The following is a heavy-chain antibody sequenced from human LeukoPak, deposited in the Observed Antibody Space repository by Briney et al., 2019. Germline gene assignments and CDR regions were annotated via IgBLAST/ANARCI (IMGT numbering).Heavy chain of an antibody. V-gene: IGHV3-9*01. CDR3: AKSARLGHYYDSGADH. D-gene: IGHD3-22*01. CDR1: GFSFDDYG. J-gene: IGHJ4*02. Sequence: PGRSLRLSCAASGFSFDDYGMHWFRQAPGKGLEWVSGINWNSGDIGYADSVKGRFTISRDNAQSSLYLQMSSLRGEDTALYYCAKSARLGHYYDSGADHWGKGTLVTVSS. CDR2: INWNSGDI.